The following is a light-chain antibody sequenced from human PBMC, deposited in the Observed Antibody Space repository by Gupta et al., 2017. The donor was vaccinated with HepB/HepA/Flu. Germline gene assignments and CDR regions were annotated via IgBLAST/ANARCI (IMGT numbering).Light chain of an antibody. CDR1: QSISSY. Sequence: DIQMTQSPSSLSASVGDRVSITCRASQSISSYLNWYQQKPGKAPKLLIYASSSYQSGVPSRLSGSGSGRDFTLTIIRMQPEDFATYYCQQSDSNPHTFGHGTKVDIK. CDR2: ASS. CDR3: QQSDSNPHT. J-gene: IGKJ3*01. V-gene: IGKV1-39*01.